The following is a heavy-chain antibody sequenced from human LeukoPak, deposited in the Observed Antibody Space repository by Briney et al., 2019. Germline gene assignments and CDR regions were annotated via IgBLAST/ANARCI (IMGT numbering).Heavy chain of an antibody. CDR2: IYPGDSDT. CDR1: GYSFTSYW. Sequence: GESPKISCKGSGYSFTSYWISWVRQMPGKGLEWMGIIYPGDSDTRYSPSFQGRVTISADKSISTAYLQWSSLKASDTAMYYCARRSSIVARSFDYWGQGTLVTVSS. D-gene: IGHD6-6*01. V-gene: IGHV5-51*01. CDR3: ARRSSIVARSFDY. J-gene: IGHJ4*02.